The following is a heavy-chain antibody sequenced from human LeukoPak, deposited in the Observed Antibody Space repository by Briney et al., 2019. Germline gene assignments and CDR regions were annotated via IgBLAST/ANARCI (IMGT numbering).Heavy chain of an antibody. J-gene: IGHJ5*02. CDR1: GGSFSGYY. CDR2: INHSGST. Sequence: SETLSLTCAVYGGSFSGYYWSWIRQPPGKGLEWIGEINHSGSTNYNPSLKSRVTISVDTSKNQFSLKLSSATAADTAVYYCARFRAEAGNNWFDPWGQGTLSPSPQ. CDR3: ARFRAEAGNNWFDP. V-gene: IGHV4-34*01. D-gene: IGHD6-13*01.